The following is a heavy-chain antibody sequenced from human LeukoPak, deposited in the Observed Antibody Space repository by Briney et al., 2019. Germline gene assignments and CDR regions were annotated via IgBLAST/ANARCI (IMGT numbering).Heavy chain of an antibody. D-gene: IGHD3-10*01. CDR2: INPNSGGT. CDR3: ARGLTMAGEDGLVDP. CDR1: GYTFTGYY. Sequence: ASVKVSCKASGYTFTGYYMHWVRQAPGQGLEWMGWINPNSGGTNYAQKFQGWVTMTRDTSISTAYMELSRLRSDDTAVYYCARGLTMAGEDGLVDPWGQGTLVTVSS. V-gene: IGHV1-2*04. J-gene: IGHJ5*02.